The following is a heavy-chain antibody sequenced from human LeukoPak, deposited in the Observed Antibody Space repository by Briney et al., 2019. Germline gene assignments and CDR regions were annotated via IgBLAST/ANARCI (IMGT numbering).Heavy chain of an antibody. CDR3: AREERDGYNYYWYFDL. CDR1: GFTFSTYA. V-gene: IGHV3-23*01. CDR2: TGGSGGST. J-gene: IGHJ2*01. D-gene: IGHD5-24*01. Sequence: GGSLRLSCAASGFTFSTYAMSWVRQAPGKGLEWVAATGGSGGSTYYADSVKGRFTISRDNAKNSLYLQISSLRAEDTAMYYCAREERDGYNYYWYFDLWGRGTLVTVSS.